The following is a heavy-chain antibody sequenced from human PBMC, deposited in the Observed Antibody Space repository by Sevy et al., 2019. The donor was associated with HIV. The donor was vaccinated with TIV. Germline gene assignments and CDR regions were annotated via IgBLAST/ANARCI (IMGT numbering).Heavy chain of an antibody. J-gene: IGHJ4*02. D-gene: IGHD5-18*01. V-gene: IGHV1-46*01. CDR2: MNPGGGGT. CDR1: GLTFTRYY. CDR3: AAGPEIALWSPPVGH. Sequence: ASLKVSCKASGLTFTRYYMHWVRQAPGQGLEWMGMMNPGGGGTSYAQKFQGRVTMTRDTSTSTVLMELSSLRSEDTAVYYCAAGPEIALWSPPVGHWGQGTLVTVSS.